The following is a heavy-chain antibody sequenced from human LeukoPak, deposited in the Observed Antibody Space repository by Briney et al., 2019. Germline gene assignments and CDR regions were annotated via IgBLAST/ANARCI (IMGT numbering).Heavy chain of an antibody. J-gene: IGHJ6*03. CDR1: GYTFTSYG. CDR3: ARGPLLLYQNYYYYYMDV. CDR2: MNPNSGNT. D-gene: IGHD2-2*02. Sequence: ASVKVSCKASGYTFTSYGISWVRQAPGQGLEWMGRMNPNSGNTGYAQKFQSRVTMTRNTSISTAYMELSSLRSEDTAVYYCARGPLLLYQNYYYYYMDVWGKGTTVTVSS. V-gene: IGHV1-8*02.